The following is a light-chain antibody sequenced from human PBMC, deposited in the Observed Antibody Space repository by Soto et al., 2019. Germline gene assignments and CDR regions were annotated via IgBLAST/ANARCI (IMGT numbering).Light chain of an antibody. CDR1: SSNIGSIYD. CDR2: GNN. CDR3: QCYDSSLSGSL. V-gene: IGLV1-40*01. J-gene: IGLJ2*01. Sequence: QSVLTQPPSVSGAPGQTITISCTGSSSNIGSIYDVHWFQKLPGTAPKLLIYGNNNRPSGVPDRFSGSKSGTSASLAISGLQTEDEADYYCQCYDSSLSGSLFGGGTKVTVL.